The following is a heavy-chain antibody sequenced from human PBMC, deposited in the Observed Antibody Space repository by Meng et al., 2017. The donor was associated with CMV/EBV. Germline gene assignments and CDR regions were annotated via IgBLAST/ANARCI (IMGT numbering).Heavy chain of an antibody. V-gene: IGHV4-34*01. Sequence: LQAGGPGPLQPPETLSLPCAFYGGSFSVYYGSWIRQPPGKGLEWIGEINHSGSTNYNPSLKSRVTISVDTSKNQFSLKLSSVTAADTAVYYCARGSRRLPRFNWFDPWGQGTLVTVFS. CDR1: GGSFSVYY. D-gene: IGHD3-3*01. CDR3: ARGSRRLPRFNWFDP. J-gene: IGHJ5*02. CDR2: INHSGST.